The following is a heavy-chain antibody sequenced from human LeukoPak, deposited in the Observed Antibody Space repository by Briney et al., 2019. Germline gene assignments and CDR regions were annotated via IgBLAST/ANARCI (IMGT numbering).Heavy chain of an antibody. CDR2: INPHSGKT. D-gene: IGHD1-1*01. V-gene: IGHV1-8*01. J-gene: IGHJ6*03. Sequence: ASVKVSCKTSGYPFRNYDINWVRQATGQGLEWMGWINPHSGKTGYAQKFQGRVTMTTDTSANTAYMDLSSLRSEDTAVYFCARVQLERRRYYYMDVWGKGATVTISS. CDR3: ARVQLERRRYYYMDV. CDR1: GYPFRNYD.